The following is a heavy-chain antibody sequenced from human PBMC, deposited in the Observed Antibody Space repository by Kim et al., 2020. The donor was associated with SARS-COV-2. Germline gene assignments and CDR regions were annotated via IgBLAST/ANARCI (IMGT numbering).Heavy chain of an antibody. J-gene: IGHJ3*01. D-gene: IGHD5-12*01. Sequence: GGSLRLSCATSGFTFSRFAMNWFRQAPGKGLEWVSAIGGSGGTTYYAESVKDRFTISRDNSKNTVFLQMRSLRVEDTAVYYCSKVVSRGYVGIDAFDFWG. CDR3: SKVVSRGYVGIDAFDF. CDR2: IGGSGGTT. CDR1: GFTFSRFA. V-gene: IGHV3-23*01.